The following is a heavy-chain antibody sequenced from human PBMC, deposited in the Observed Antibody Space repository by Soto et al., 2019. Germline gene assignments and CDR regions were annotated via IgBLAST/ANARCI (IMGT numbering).Heavy chain of an antibody. CDR2: IIPIFGTA. CDR1: GGTFSSYA. J-gene: IGHJ6*02. V-gene: IGHV1-69*13. Sequence: ASVKVSCKASGGTFSSYAISWVRQAPGQGLEWMGGIIPIFGTANYAQKFQGRVTITADESTSTAYMELSSLRSEDTAVYYCARPTGGSGIHYYYGMDVWGQGTTVTVSS. CDR3: ARPTGGSGIHYYYGMDV. D-gene: IGHD3-10*01.